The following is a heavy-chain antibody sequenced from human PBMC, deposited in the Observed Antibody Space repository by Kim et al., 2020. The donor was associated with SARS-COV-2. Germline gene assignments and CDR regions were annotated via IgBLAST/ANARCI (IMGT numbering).Heavy chain of an antibody. D-gene: IGHD3-3*01. V-gene: IGHV4-39*01. CDR3: ARRVTIFGVTVMGYYFDY. J-gene: IGHJ4*02. Sequence: KCRFTISVDTSKNQFSLKLSSVTAADTAVYYCARRVTIFGVTVMGYYFDYWGQGTLVTVSS.